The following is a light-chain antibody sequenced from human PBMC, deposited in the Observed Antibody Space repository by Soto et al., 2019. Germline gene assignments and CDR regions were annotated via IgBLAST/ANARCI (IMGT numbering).Light chain of an antibody. CDR3: SSYAGMTVI. CDR1: SSDVGGYNY. Sequence: QSALTQPASVSGSPGQSITISCTGTSSDVGGYNYVSWYQQHPDKAPKLMIYEVSHRPSGVSNRFSGSKSGNTASLTVSGLQAEDEADYYCSSYAGMTVICGGGTKVTVL. CDR2: EVS. J-gene: IGLJ2*01. V-gene: IGLV2-14*01.